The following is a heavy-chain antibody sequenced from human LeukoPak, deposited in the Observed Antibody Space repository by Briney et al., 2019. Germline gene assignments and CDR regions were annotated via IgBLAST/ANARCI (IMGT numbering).Heavy chain of an antibody. Sequence: SVKVSCKASGGTFSSYAISWVRQAPGQGLEWMGGIIPIFGTANYAQKFQGRVTITADESTSTAYMELSSLRSEDTAVYYCARDKLHCSDGSCYSDYYYYYMDVWGKGTTVTVSS. V-gene: IGHV1-69*13. CDR2: IIPIFGTA. J-gene: IGHJ6*03. D-gene: IGHD2-15*01. CDR1: GGTFSSYA. CDR3: ARDKLHCSDGSCYSDYYYYYMDV.